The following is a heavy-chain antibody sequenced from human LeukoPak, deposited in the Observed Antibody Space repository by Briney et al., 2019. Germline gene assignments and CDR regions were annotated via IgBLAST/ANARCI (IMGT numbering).Heavy chain of an antibody. D-gene: IGHD3-22*01. CDR2: VNGYNGKT. V-gene: IGHV1-18*01. J-gene: IGHJ4*02. CDR3: AREYRDYYDSSGNYLDY. CDR1: GYSFTSYG. Sequence: ASVKVSCKASGYSFTSYGISWVRQAPGQGLEWMGWVNGYNGKTNYVQNLQDRVTMTTDTSPSTAYMELRSLRSDDTAVYYCAREYRDYYDSSGNYLDYWGQGALVTVSS.